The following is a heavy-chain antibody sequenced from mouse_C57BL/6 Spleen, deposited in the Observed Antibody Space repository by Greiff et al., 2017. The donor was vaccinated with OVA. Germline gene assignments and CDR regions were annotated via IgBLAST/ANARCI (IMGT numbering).Heavy chain of an antibody. D-gene: IGHD1-1*01. Sequence: DVQLQESGPGLVKPSQSLSLTCSVTGYSITSGYYWNWIRQFPGNKLEWMGYISYDGSNNYNPSLKNRISITRDTSKNQFFLKLNSVTTEDTATYYCAVYYYGDWFAYWGQGTLVTVSA. CDR2: ISYDGSN. J-gene: IGHJ3*01. V-gene: IGHV3-6*01. CDR3: AVYYYGDWFAY. CDR1: GYSITSGYY.